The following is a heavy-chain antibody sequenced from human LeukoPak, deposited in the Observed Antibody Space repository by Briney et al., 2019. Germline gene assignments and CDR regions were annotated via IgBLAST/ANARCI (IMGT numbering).Heavy chain of an antibody. V-gene: IGHV3-48*03. D-gene: IGHD3-10*01. CDR2: ISSSGSTI. Sequence: PGGSLRLSCAASGFTFSSYEMNWVRQAPGKGLEWVSYISSSGSTIYYADSVKGRFTISRDNAKNSLYLQMNSLRAEDTAVYYCARESDTMVRGVTAPAFDYWGQGTLVTVSS. CDR3: ARESDTMVRGVTAPAFDY. CDR1: GFTFSSYE. J-gene: IGHJ4*02.